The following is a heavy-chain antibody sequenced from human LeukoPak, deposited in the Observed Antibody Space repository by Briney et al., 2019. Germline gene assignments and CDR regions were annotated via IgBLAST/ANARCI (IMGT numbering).Heavy chain of an antibody. J-gene: IGHJ4*02. D-gene: IGHD6-6*01. CDR1: GFTVSSNS. CDR2: IIHRGST. Sequence: GSLRLSCTVSGFTVSSNSMSWIRQPPGKGLEWIGEIIHRGSTNYNPSLKSRLTISVDTSKNQFSLKLSSVTAADTAVYYCARGDTVAARPGRFDYWGQGTLVTVSS. CDR3: ARGDTVAARPGRFDY. V-gene: IGHV4-34*01.